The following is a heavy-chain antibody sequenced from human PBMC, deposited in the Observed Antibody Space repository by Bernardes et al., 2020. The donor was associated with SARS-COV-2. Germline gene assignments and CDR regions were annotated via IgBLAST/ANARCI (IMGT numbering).Heavy chain of an antibody. CDR3: ARVGTTVTTFDS. Sequence: SETLSLTCTVSHASISGRYWTWIRQPPGKGLEWIGYIYHSGSTDYNPSLKSRVSISLDTSKNQFSLKLNSVTAADTAVYYCARVGTTVTTFDSWGQGILVTVSS. D-gene: IGHD4-17*01. CDR2: IYHSGST. CDR1: HASISGRY. V-gene: IGHV4-59*01. J-gene: IGHJ4*02.